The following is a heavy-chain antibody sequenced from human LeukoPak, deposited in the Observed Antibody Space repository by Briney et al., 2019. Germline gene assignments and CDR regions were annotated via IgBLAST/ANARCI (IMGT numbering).Heavy chain of an antibody. CDR1: GYSISSGYY. CDR3: ARAPGTYYYDSSGSLN. J-gene: IGHJ4*02. CDR2: IYHSGST. Sequence: SETLSLTCTVSGYSISSGYYWGWIRQPPGKGPEWIGSIYHSGSTYYNPSLKSRVTISVDTSKNQFSLKLSSVTAADTAVYCCARAPGTYYYDSSGSLNWGQGTLVTVSS. V-gene: IGHV4-38-2*02. D-gene: IGHD3-22*01.